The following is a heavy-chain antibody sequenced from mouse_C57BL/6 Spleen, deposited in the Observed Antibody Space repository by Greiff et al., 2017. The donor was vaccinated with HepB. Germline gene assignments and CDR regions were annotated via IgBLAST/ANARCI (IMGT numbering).Heavy chain of an antibody. CDR3: AGIYYDSSWFAY. V-gene: IGHV1-18*01. D-gene: IGHD2-4*01. J-gene: IGHJ3*01. CDR2: INPNNGGT. CDR1: GYTFTDYN. Sequence: VQLKESGPELVKPGASVKIPCKASGYTFTDYNMDWVKQSHGKSLEWIGDINPNNGGTIYNQKFKGKATLTVDKSSSTAYMELRSLTSEDTAVYSCAGIYYDSSWFAYWGQGTLVTVSA.